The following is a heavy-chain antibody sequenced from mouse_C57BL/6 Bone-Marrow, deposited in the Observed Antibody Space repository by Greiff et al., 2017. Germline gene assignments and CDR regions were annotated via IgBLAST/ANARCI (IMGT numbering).Heavy chain of an antibody. CDR1: GYAFSSYW. Sequence: VQLQQSGAELVKPGASVKISCKASGYAFSSYWMNWVKQRPGKGLEWIGQIYPGDGDTNYNGKFKGKATLTADKSSSTAYMQLSSLTSEDSAVYFCARVWYVYAMDYWGQGTSVTVSS. CDR2: IYPGDGDT. J-gene: IGHJ4*01. D-gene: IGHD2-10*02. V-gene: IGHV1-80*01. CDR3: ARVWYVYAMDY.